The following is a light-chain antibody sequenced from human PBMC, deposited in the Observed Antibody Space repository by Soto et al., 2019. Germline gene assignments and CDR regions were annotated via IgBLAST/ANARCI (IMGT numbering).Light chain of an antibody. CDR3: QQYDNYRA. CDR1: QGISNY. V-gene: IGKV1-16*01. J-gene: IGKJ1*01. CDR2: AAS. Sequence: DIQMTQSPSSLSASVGDRVTITCRASQGISNYLAWYQQKPGLPPKYLIYAASNLQSGVPSRFSGSGSGTEFTLAISSLQPDDFATYYCQQYDNYRAFGQGTKVDIK.